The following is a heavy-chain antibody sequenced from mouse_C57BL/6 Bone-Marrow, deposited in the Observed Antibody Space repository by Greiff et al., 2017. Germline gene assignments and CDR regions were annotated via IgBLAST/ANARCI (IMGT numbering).Heavy chain of an antibody. CDR3: ARGYYGSSSY. D-gene: IGHD1-1*01. CDR1: GYTFTDYN. CDR2: INPNNGGT. J-gene: IGHJ4*01. Sequence: EVQLVESGPELVKPGASVKIPCKASGYTFTDYNMDWVKQSHGKSLEWIGDINPNNGGTIYNQKFKGKATLTVDKSSSTAYMELRSLTSEDTAVYYCARGYYGSSSYWGQGTSVTVSS. V-gene: IGHV1-18*01.